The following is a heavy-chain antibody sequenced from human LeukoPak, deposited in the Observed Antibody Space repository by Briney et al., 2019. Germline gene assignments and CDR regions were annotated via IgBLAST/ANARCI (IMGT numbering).Heavy chain of an antibody. J-gene: IGHJ6*02. CDR3: AKDIGCSSTSCYLEDYYYYYGMDV. CDR1: GITFSNYN. D-gene: IGHD2-2*01. V-gene: IGHV3-48*04. Sequence: GGSLRLSCAASGITFSNYNMNWVRQAPGKGLEWVSYITTSSSTTYYADSVKGRFTISRDNAKNSLYLQMNSLRAEDTAVYYCAKDIGCSSTSCYLEDYYYYYGMDVWGQGTTVTVSS. CDR2: ITTSSSTT.